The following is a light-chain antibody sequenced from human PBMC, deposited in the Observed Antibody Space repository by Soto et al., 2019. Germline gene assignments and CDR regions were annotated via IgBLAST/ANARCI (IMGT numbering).Light chain of an antibody. Sequence: EIALTQSPATLSVSAGGTVTLSCRASQSIRTNVAWYQQIPGQAPRLLVYGASTRATGVPARFSGSGSGIEFTLTISSRQSEDSAFYYCQQYFNGPLTWTFGPGTKVQIK. V-gene: IGKV3-15*01. J-gene: IGKJ1*01. CDR2: GAS. CDR3: QQYFNGPLTWT. CDR1: QSIRTN.